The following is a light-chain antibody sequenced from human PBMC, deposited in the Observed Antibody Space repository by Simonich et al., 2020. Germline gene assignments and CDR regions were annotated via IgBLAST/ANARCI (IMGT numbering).Light chain of an antibody. J-gene: IGLJ2*01. CDR1: SGSIASNY. Sequence: NFMLTQPHSVSESPGKTVTISCTRISGSIASNYVQWYQQRPGRSPTTVIYEDNQRPSGVPARFSGSIDSSSHSASLTISGLKTEDEADYYCQSYDSSNQVFGGGTKLTVL. V-gene: IGLV6-57*01. CDR3: QSYDSSNQV. CDR2: EDN.